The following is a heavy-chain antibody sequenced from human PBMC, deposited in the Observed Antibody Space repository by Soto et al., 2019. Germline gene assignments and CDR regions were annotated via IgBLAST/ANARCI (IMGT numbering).Heavy chain of an antibody. CDR3: ARDLGTTVTTPTDY. Sequence: PGGSLRLSCAGSGFTFSNFWMHWVRQAPGKGLEWVAVISYDGSNKYYADPVKGRFTISRDNSKNTLYLQMNSLRAEDTAVYYCARDLGTTVTTPTDYWGQGTLVTVSS. D-gene: IGHD4-4*01. J-gene: IGHJ4*02. CDR2: ISYDGSNK. V-gene: IGHV3-30-3*01. CDR1: GFTFSNFW.